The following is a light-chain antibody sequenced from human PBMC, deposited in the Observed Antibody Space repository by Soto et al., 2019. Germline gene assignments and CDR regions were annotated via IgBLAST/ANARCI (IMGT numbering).Light chain of an antibody. J-gene: IGKJ4*01. Sequence: EIVLTQSPGTLSLSPGKRATLSCRASQSVSSGYLAWYQQQPGQAPRLLIYGASSRATGIPDRFSGSGSGTDFTLTISRLEPEDFAVYYCQQYGSSLPLTFGGGTKVEIK. CDR3: QQYGSSLPLT. CDR2: GAS. CDR1: QSVSSGY. V-gene: IGKV3-20*01.